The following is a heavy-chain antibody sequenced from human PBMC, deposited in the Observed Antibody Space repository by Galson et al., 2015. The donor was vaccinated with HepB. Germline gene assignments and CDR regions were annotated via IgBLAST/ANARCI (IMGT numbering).Heavy chain of an antibody. D-gene: IGHD6-19*01. Sequence: SVKVSCKASGYTFTSYDINWVRQATGQGLEWMGKFQGRVTMTRHTSISTAYMELSSLRSEDTAVYHCARGNSGWASFDYWGQGTLVTVSS. J-gene: IGHJ4*02. V-gene: IGHV1-8*01. CDR3: ARGNSGWASFDY. CDR1: GYTFTSYD.